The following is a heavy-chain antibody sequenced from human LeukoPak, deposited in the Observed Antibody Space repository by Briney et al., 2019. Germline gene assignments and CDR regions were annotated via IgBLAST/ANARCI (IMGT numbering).Heavy chain of an antibody. CDR3: ARVVSSSSWKPFDY. CDR1: GFTFSDYY. Sequence: GGSLRLSCAASGFTFSDYYMSWIRQAPGKGLEWVSYISSSSTYTNYADSVKGRFTISRDNAKNSLYLQMNSLRAEDMAVYYCARVVSSSSWKPFDYWGQGTLVTVSS. D-gene: IGHD6-13*01. J-gene: IGHJ4*02. CDR2: ISSSSTYT. V-gene: IGHV3-11*05.